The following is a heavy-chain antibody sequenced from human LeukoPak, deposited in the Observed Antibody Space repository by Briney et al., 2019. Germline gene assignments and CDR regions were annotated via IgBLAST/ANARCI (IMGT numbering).Heavy chain of an antibody. D-gene: IGHD6-19*01. Sequence: GGSLRLSCAASGLTVISNYMSWVRQAPGKGLEWVSVIYSDGSTYYADSVKGRFTISRDNSKNTLYLQMNSLRVEDTAVYYCARDDIAVAGTDYWGQGTLVTVSS. CDR1: GLTVISNY. CDR2: IYSDGST. J-gene: IGHJ4*02. CDR3: ARDDIAVAGTDY. V-gene: IGHV3-53*01.